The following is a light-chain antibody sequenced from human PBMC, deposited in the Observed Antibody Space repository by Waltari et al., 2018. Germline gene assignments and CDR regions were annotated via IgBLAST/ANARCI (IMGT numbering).Light chain of an antibody. CDR2: AVS. J-gene: IGLJ3*02. Sequence: QSALTQPRSVSGSPGQSVTISCTGTSSDVGGYKYVSWYQQHPGKAPKLMIYAVSERPSGVPDRFSGSKSGNTASLTISGLQADDEADYYCCSFAASYTVAAQVVFGGGTKLTVL. V-gene: IGLV2-11*01. CDR1: SSDVGGYKY. CDR3: CSFAASYTVAAQVV.